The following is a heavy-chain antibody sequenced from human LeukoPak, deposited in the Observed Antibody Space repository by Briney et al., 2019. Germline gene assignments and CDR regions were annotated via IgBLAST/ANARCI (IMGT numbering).Heavy chain of an antibody. CDR3: ARDPNGDYIGAFDF. Sequence: GGSLRVSCAASGFTFTKYAMQWVRQAPGEGLEWVAGSRGSGGGTQYADSVRGRFTISRDNSKNTLFLQMNTLRAEDTALYYCARDPNGDYIGAFDFLGRGTMVTVS. CDR2: SRGSGGGT. V-gene: IGHV3-23*01. D-gene: IGHD4-17*01. CDR1: GFTFTKYA. J-gene: IGHJ3*01.